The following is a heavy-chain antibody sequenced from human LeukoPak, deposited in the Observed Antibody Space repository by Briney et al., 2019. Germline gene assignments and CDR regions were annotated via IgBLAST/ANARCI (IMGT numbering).Heavy chain of an antibody. J-gene: IGHJ4*02. CDR2: IKHDGGVT. CDR3: TRVGYIDEGIDY. Sequence: GGSLRLSCVASGFTFSRYWMSWVRQAPGKGLEWVASIKHDGGVTHYADSVKGRFTISGDNAKNSLYLQMNSLRAEDTAIYYCTRVGYIDEGIDYWGQGTLVTVSS. D-gene: IGHD5-24*01. CDR1: GFTFSRYW. V-gene: IGHV3-7*04.